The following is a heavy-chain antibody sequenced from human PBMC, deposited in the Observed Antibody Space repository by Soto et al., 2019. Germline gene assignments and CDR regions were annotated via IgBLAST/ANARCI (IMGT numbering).Heavy chain of an antibody. V-gene: IGHV4-31*03. J-gene: IGHJ4*02. CDR3: ARDLRGYSRYDYLDY. D-gene: IGHD5-12*01. CDR2: SYYTGSS. Sequence: PSETLSLTCTVSGGSISSGGYYWSWIRQHPGKGLEWVGYSYYTGSSYYNPPLKSRVTISVDASKNQPSLRLASVTAADTAVYYCARDLRGYSRYDYLDYWGQGIPVTVSS. CDR1: GGSISSGGYY.